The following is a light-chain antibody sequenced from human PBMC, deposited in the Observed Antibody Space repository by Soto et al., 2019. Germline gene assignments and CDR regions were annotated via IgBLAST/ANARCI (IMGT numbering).Light chain of an antibody. V-gene: IGKV3-15*01. CDR2: GAS. CDR1: QSVSSN. CDR3: QHYNNWHPCT. Sequence: EIVMTQSPATLSVSPGERATLHFRASQSVSSNLAWYQQTPGQATRLLIYGASTSSTGIPARFSGSGSGTEFTLTITSLQSEDCVDYYYQHYNNWHPCTFGQGGKVVIK. J-gene: IGKJ1*01.